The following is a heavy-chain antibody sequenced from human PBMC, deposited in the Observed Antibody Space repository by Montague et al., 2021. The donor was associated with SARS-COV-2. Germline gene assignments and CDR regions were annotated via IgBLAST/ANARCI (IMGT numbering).Heavy chain of an antibody. Sequence: PALVKPTQTLTLTCTFSGFSLTSSEVAVGWIRQPPGKALEWLALIYRDDTKHYNPSLKTRLTATQDTSKNQVVLTLTNVDPVDTATYYCAHGPPYYSISGAWDVGCFDYWGQGALVTVSS. V-gene: IGHV2-5*02. CDR3: AHGPPYYSISGAWDVGCFDY. CDR2: IYRDDTK. D-gene: IGHD3-10*01. J-gene: IGHJ4*02. CDR1: GFSLTSSEVA.